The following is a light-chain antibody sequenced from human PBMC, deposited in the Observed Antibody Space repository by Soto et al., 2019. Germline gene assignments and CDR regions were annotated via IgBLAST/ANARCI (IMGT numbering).Light chain of an antibody. J-gene: IGKJ1*01. V-gene: IGKV3-15*01. CDR2: GAS. Sequence: EIVMTQSPATLSVSPGERATLSCRASQSVSSNLAWYQQKPGQAPRLLIYGASTRATGIPAWFSGSGSGTEFTLTISSLQSEDFAVYYCQQYNNWPPRGTFGQGTKVEIK. CDR1: QSVSSN. CDR3: QQYNNWPPRGT.